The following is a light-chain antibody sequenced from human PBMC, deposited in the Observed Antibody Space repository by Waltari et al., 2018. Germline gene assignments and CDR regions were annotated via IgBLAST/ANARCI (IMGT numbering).Light chain of an antibody. Sequence: QSALTQPASVSGSPGQSITISCSGTSSDIGSSNLVSWYQQHPGKAPNLLIYDVTERPSGVSDRFSGSKSGNAASLTISGLQAEDEADYYCSSYAGTSTSVLLGGGTKLTVL. CDR2: DVT. CDR3: SSYAGTSTSVL. V-gene: IGLV2-23*02. J-gene: IGLJ2*01. CDR1: SSDIGSSNL.